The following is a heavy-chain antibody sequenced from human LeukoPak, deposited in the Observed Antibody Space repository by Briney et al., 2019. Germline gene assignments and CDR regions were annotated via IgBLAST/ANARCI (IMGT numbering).Heavy chain of an antibody. Sequence: GASVKVSCKASGYTFTGYYIHWVRQAPGQGLEWMGWINLNSGGTNYAQKFQGRVTMTRDTSISTAYMDVSRLTSDDTAVYYCVTEGVGSTDTLDYWGQGTLVTVSS. J-gene: IGHJ4*02. V-gene: IGHV1-2*02. CDR2: INLNSGGT. CDR3: VTEGVGSTDTLDY. CDR1: GYTFTGYY. D-gene: IGHD1-26*01.